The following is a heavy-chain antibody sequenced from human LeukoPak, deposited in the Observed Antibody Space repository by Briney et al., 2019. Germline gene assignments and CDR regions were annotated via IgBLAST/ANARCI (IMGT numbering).Heavy chain of an antibody. V-gene: IGHV5-51*01. D-gene: IGHD5-18*01. J-gene: IGHJ6*02. Sequence: GESLKISCKGSGYSFTSYWIGWVRQMPGKGLEWMGIIYPGDSDTRYSPSFQGQVTISADKSISTAYLQWSSLKASDTAMYYCASSTAMAPTPDYYYYYGMDVWGQGTTVTVSS. CDR2: IYPGDSDT. CDR1: GYSFTSYW. CDR3: ASSTAMAPTPDYYYYYGMDV.